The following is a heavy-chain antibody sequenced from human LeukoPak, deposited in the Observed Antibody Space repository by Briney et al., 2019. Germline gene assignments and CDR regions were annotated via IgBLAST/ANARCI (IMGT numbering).Heavy chain of an antibody. CDR1: GGSISSYY. CDR3: AAGRGITIASRFDY. D-gene: IGHD2-21*01. J-gene: IGHJ4*02. CDR2: TYYSGST. V-gene: IGHV4-59*01. Sequence: SETLSLTCTVSGGSISSYYWSWIRQPPGKGLEWIGYTYYSGSTNYNPSLKSRVTTSVDTSKNQFSLKLSSVTAADTAVYYRAAGRGITIASRFDYWGQGTLVTVSS.